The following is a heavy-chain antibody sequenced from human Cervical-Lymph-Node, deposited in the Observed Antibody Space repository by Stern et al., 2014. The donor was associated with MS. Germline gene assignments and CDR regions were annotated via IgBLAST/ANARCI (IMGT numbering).Heavy chain of an antibody. D-gene: IGHD6-19*01. V-gene: IGHV4-59*01. CDR2: IYYAGSP. CDR3: ARGIAVTGRKAFDI. CDR1: GGSISGYY. J-gene: IGHJ3*02. Sequence: QLQLQESGPGLVKPSETLSLTCTVSGGSISGYYWSWIRQPPGKGLEWIGYIYYAGSPYSNPSLKSRVTISVDTSKNQFSLKLTSVTTADTAVYYCARGIAVTGRKAFDIWGQGTMVIVSS.